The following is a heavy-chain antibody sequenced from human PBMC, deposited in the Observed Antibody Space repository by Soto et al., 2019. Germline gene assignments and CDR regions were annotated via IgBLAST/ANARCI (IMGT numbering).Heavy chain of an antibody. CDR1: GYTFTRYT. J-gene: IGHJ5*02. V-gene: IGHV1-3*01. CDR3: ARGIEKGQLEP. D-gene: IGHD2-15*01. Sequence: WASVKVSCKASGYTFTRYTMNWVRQAPGQRLEWMGWINPDNGNTKSSQKFQDRVIITRDTSASTAYMDLSSLRSEDTAVYYCARGIEKGQLEPWGQGTLVSVS. CDR2: INPDNGNT.